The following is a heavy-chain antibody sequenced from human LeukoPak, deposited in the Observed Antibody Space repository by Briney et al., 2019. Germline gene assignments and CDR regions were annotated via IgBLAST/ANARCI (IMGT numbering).Heavy chain of an antibody. Sequence: GESLKISCKGSGCSFTSYWIGWVRQMPGKGLEWMGIIYPGDSDTRYSPSFQGQVTISADKSISTAYLQWSSLKASDTAIYYCARRPLHSQNWLAPWGQGTLVTVSS. CDR2: IYPGDSDT. CDR3: ARRPLHSQNWLAP. CDR1: GCSFTSYW. V-gene: IGHV5-51*01. J-gene: IGHJ5*02.